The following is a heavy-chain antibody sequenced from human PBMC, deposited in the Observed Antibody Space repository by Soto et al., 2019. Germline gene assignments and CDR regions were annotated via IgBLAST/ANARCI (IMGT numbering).Heavy chain of an antibody. CDR2: ISGSGGST. Sequence: EVPLLESGGGLVQPGGSLRLSCAASGITFSSYAMSWVRQAPGKGLHWVSTISGSGGSTYYADSVKGRFTIFRDNSKNTLYLQMNSLRAEDTAVYYCAKDQRQWHPYLDYWGQGTLVTVSS. V-gene: IGHV3-23*01. J-gene: IGHJ4*02. D-gene: IGHD6-19*01. CDR1: GITFSSYA. CDR3: AKDQRQWHPYLDY.